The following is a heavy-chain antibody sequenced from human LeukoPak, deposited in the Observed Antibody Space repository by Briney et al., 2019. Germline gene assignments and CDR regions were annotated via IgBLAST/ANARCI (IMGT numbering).Heavy chain of an antibody. J-gene: IGHJ3*02. CDR3: ARGTVSGSYHYTDAFDS. Sequence: SETLSLTCTVSGGSISSSNWWSWVRQPPGKGLEWIGEIYHSGSTNYNPSLKSRVTISVDKSKNQFTLKLSSVTAADTAVYYCARGTVSGSYHYTDAFDSWGQGTMVTASS. CDR2: IYHSGST. D-gene: IGHD1-26*01. V-gene: IGHV4-4*02. CDR1: GGSISSSNW.